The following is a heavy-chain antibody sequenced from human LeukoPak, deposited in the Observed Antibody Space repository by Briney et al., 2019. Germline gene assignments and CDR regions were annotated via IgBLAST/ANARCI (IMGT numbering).Heavy chain of an antibody. CDR1: GFTFSDYY. V-gene: IGHV3-11*01. Sequence: IPGGSLRLSCAASGFTFSDYYMSWIRQAPGKGLEWVSYISSSGSTTYYADSVKGRFTISRDNAKNSLYLQMNSLRAEDTAVYYCARDRPAYSSGWYGFDYWGQGTLVTVSS. D-gene: IGHD6-19*01. CDR3: ARDRPAYSSGWYGFDY. CDR2: ISSSGSTT. J-gene: IGHJ4*02.